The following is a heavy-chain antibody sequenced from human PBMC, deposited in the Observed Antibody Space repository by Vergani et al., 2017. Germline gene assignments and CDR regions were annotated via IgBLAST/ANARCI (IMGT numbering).Heavy chain of an antibody. V-gene: IGHV3-23*01. CDR1: GFTFSSYA. CDR3: AMPHIVQGYQLLFASQYYFDY. J-gene: IGHJ4*02. D-gene: IGHD2-2*01. CDR2: ISGSGGST. Sequence: EVQLLESGGGLVQPGGSLRLSCAASGFTFSSYAMSWVRQAPGKGLEWVSAISGSGGSTYYADSVKGRFTISRDNSKNTLYLQMNSLRAEDTAVYYCAMPHIVQGYQLLFASQYYFDYWGQGTLVTVSS.